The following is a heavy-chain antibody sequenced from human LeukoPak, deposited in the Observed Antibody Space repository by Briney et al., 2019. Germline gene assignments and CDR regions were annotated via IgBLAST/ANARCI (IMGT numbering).Heavy chain of an antibody. V-gene: IGHV1-18*01. CDR1: GYTFTSYG. CDR3: ARGRTSGQYCSTTSCYFDY. J-gene: IGHJ4*02. D-gene: IGHD2-2*01. CDR2: ISAYNGNT. Sequence: ASVKVSCKASGYTFTSYGISWVRQAPGQGLEWIGWISAYNGNTNYAQKLQGRVTMTTDTSTSTAYMELRSLRSDDTAVYYCARGRTSGQYCSTTSCYFDYWGQGTLVTVSS.